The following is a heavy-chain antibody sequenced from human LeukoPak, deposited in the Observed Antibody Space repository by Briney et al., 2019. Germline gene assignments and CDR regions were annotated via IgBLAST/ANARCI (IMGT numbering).Heavy chain of an antibody. Sequence: GRSLRLSCAASGFTFSSYGMHWVRQAPGKGLEWVAVISYDGSNKYYADSVKGRFTISRDNSKNTLYLQMNSLRAEDTAVYYCAQELKSSGLLRFDYWGQGTLVTVSS. CDR2: ISYDGSNK. J-gene: IGHJ4*02. CDR1: GFTFSSYG. V-gene: IGHV3-30*18. D-gene: IGHD6-19*01. CDR3: AQELKSSGLLRFDY.